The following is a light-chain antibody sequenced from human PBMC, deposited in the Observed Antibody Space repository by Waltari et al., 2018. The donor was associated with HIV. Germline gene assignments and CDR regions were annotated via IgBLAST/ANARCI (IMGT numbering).Light chain of an antibody. CDR1: QGPSSW. J-gene: IGKJ5*01. Sequence: DIQMTQSPSSVSASVGDSVTITCRASQGPSSWLAWYQQKPGKAPKLLMYAGQTGVPSRFSGSGSETDFTLSISNVQPEDFATYYCQLANSFPPITFGQGTRLEVK. V-gene: IGKV1-12*01. CDR2: AG. CDR3: QLANSFPPIT.